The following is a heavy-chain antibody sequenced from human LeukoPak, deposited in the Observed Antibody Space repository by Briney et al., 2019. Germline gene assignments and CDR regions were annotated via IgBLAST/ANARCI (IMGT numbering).Heavy chain of an antibody. CDR3: ARPPYDYDILTGYPTNNWFDP. V-gene: IGHV3-30-3*01. D-gene: IGHD3-9*01. CDR1: EFTFSNYA. J-gene: IGHJ5*02. CDR2: ISFDGNDK. Sequence: GGSLRLSCVDSEFTFSNYAFHWVRQAPGKGLEWVAGISFDGNDKHHAVSVEGRFTISRDNSKNTLYLQMNSLRPEDTALYYCARPPYDYDILTGYPTNNWFDPWGQGTLVTVSS.